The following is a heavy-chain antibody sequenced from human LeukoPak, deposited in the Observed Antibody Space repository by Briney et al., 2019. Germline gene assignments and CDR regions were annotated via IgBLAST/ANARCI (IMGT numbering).Heavy chain of an antibody. CDR2: IYSGGAT. V-gene: IGHV3-53*01. CDR1: GLTFRDAY. J-gene: IGHJ3*01. CDR3: ARGFDLWCGSSFGAFNV. Sequence: GGSLRLSCAAPGLTFRDAYMIWIRQGPGKGLEWVSAIYSGGATYSAECVEGRFTGYRDNSKNKVYLQMNSLRAEDTAVYYCARGFDLWCGSSFGAFNVWGQGTMVTVSS. D-gene: IGHD3-3*01.